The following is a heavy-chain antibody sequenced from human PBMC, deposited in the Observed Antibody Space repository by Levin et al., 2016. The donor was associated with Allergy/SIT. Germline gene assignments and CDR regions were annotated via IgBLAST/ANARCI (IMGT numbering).Heavy chain of an antibody. D-gene: IGHD3-22*01. V-gene: IGHV3-48*04. CDR2: ISSSGSTI. J-gene: IGHJ4*02. Sequence: GESLKISCAASGFTFRSYNMNWVRQAPGKGLEWVSYISSSGSTIYYADSVKGRFTISRDNAKNSLYLQMNSLRAEDTAVYYCARDSYYDSSGSPPIDYWGQGTLVTVSS. CDR3: ARDSYYDSSGSPPIDY. CDR1: GFTFRSYN.